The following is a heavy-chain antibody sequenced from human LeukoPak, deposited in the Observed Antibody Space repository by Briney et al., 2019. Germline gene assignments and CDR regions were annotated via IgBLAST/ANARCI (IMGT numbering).Heavy chain of an antibody. CDR1: GGSISSYY. CDR2: IYYSGST. Sequence: SETLSLTCTVSGGSISSYYWSWIRQPPGKGLEWIGYIYYSGSTNYNPSLKSRVTISVDTSKNQFSLKLSSVTAADTAVYYCAREPDTAMVERFFQHWGQGTLVTVSS. V-gene: IGHV4-59*01. J-gene: IGHJ1*01. CDR3: AREPDTAMVERFFQH. D-gene: IGHD5-18*01.